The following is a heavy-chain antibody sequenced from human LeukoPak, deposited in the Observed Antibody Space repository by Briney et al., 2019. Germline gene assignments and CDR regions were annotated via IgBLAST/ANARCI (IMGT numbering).Heavy chain of an antibody. CDR2: IYYSGST. D-gene: IGHD3-9*01. J-gene: IGHJ4*02. Sequence: SETLSLTCTVSGGSISNSSYYWGWIRQPPGKGLEWIGSIYYSGSTYYNPSLKSRVTISVDTSKNQFSLKLSSVTAADTAVYYCASGKDDILTGYYRSIAYFDYWGQGTLVTVSS. CDR3: ASGKDDILTGYYRSIAYFDY. V-gene: IGHV4-39*01. CDR1: GGSISNSSYY.